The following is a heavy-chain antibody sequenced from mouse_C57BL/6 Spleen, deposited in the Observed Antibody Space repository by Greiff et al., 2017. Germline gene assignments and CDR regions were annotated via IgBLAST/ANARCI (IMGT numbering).Heavy chain of an antibody. J-gene: IGHJ4*01. V-gene: IGHV5-17*01. CDR2: ISSGSSTI. Sequence: EVLLVESGGGLVKPGGSLKLSCAASGFTFSDYGMHWVRQAPEKGLEWVAYISSGSSTIYYADTVKGRFTISRDNAKNTLFLQMTSLRSEDTAMYYCARLSTTVAMDYWGQGTSVTVSS. CDR1: GFTFSDYG. D-gene: IGHD1-1*01. CDR3: ARLSTTVAMDY.